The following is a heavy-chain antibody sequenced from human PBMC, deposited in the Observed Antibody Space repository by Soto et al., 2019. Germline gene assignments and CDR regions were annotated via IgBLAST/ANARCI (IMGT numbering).Heavy chain of an antibody. CDR2: IIPILGIA. D-gene: IGHD6-13*01. V-gene: IGHV1-69*02. Sequence: QVQLVQSGAEVKKPGSSVKVSCKASGGTFSSYTISWVRQAPGQGLEWMGRIIPILGIANYAQKFQGRITITTVKSTNTAYMELSWLRSDATDLYYWARGQAAAVEYYNGMDVWGQATKVTVYS. CDR1: GGTFSSYT. J-gene: IGHJ6*02. CDR3: ARGQAAAVEYYNGMDV.